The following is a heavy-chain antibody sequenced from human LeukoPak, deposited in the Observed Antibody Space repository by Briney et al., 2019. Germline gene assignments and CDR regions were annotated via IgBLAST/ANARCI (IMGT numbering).Heavy chain of an antibody. CDR2: IYYSGST. Sequence: SETLFLTCTVSGGSISSSSYYWGWIRQPPGKGLEWIGSIYYSGSTYYNPSLKSRVTISVDTSKNQFSLKLSSVTAADTAVYYCARDRASITINAFDIWGQGTMVTVSS. V-gene: IGHV4-39*07. CDR1: GGSISSSSYY. D-gene: IGHD3-10*01. J-gene: IGHJ3*02. CDR3: ARDRASITINAFDI.